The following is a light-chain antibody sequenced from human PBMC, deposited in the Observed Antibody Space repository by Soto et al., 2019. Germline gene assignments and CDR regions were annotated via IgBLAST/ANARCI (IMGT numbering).Light chain of an antibody. CDR2: DAS. CDR3: QQRSNWPPYT. V-gene: IGKV3-11*01. J-gene: IGKJ2*01. Sequence: EIVLTQSPATLSLSPGERATLSCRASQSVSSTLPGYQQKPGQAPRLLIYDASTRATGIPARFSGSGSGTDFTLTISSLEPEDFAVYYCQQRSNWPPYTFGQGTKLEIK. CDR1: QSVSST.